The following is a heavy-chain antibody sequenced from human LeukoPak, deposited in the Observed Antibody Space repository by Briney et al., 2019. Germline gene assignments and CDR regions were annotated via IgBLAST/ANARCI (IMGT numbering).Heavy chain of an antibody. CDR2: MNPNSGGT. CDR1: GYNFTGYH. D-gene: IGHD1-26*01. V-gene: IGHV1-2*02. CDR3: ARVLNGWDLQPFDC. J-gene: IGHJ4*02. Sequence: ASVKVSCKASGYNFTGYHLHWVRQAPGQGLEWMGNMNPNSGGTNSAQKFQGRVIMTRDTSISTAHMELNRLRSDDTAVYYCARVLNGWDLQPFDCWGQGTLVTVSS.